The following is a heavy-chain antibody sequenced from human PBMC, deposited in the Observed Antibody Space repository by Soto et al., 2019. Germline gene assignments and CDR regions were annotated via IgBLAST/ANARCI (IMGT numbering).Heavy chain of an antibody. Sequence: ASVKVSYKAAGYTFTIYAMHRVRQAPGQRLEWMGWINGGNGNTKYSQKFQGRVTITRDTSASTAYMELSSLRSEDTAVYYCARVSGWYHLDYWGQGTLVTVSS. CDR2: INGGNGNT. J-gene: IGHJ4*02. CDR3: ARVSGWYHLDY. D-gene: IGHD6-19*01. V-gene: IGHV1-3*01. CDR1: GYTFTIYA.